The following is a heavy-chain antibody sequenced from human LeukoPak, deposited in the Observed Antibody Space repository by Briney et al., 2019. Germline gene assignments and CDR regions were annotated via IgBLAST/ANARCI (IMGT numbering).Heavy chain of an antibody. CDR3: AKGTGYSSGWPPDY. Sequence: PGGSLRFSGAAPGFTFRSNAMSWVRKAQGKGRGWVSAISGSGGSTYYADSVKGRFTISRDNSKNTLYLQMNSLRAEDTAVYYCAKGTGYSSGWPPDYWGQGTLVTVSS. CDR2: ISGSGGST. V-gene: IGHV3-23*01. CDR1: GFTFRSNA. J-gene: IGHJ4*02. D-gene: IGHD6-19*01.